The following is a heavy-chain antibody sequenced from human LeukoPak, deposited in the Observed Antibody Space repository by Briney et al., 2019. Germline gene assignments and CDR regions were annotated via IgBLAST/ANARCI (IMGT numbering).Heavy chain of an antibody. CDR1: GYTFTGYY. J-gene: IGHJ5*02. V-gene: IGHV1-2*02. CDR2: INPNSGGT. D-gene: IGHD2-2*01. Sequence: ASVKVSCKASGYTFTGYYMHWVRQAPGQGLEWMGWINPNSGGTNYAQKFQGRVTMTRDTSINTAYMELSRLRYDDTAVYYCARAKDIVVVPAARGFRWFDPWGQGTLVTVSS. CDR3: ARAKDIVVVPAARGFRWFDP.